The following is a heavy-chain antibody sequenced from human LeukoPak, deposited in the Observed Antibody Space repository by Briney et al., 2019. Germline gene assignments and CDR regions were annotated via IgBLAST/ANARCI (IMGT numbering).Heavy chain of an antibody. Sequence: GGPRSLSCAPSGFTFISNARSGVRQAPGKGRDWVSAFSGSGGSTYYADYVKGRFTISRENSKNTLYLQMNSLRAEDTAVYYCAKALSCSGGSSPFDYWGQGTLVTVSS. CDR1: GFTFISNA. CDR2: FSGSGGST. CDR3: AKALSCSGGSSPFDY. D-gene: IGHD2-15*01. V-gene: IGHV3-23*01. J-gene: IGHJ4*02.